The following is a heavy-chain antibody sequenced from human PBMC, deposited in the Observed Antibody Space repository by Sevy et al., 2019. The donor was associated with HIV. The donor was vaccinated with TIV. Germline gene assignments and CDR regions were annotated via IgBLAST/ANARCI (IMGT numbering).Heavy chain of an antibody. CDR2: ICGRGGST. V-gene: IGHV3-23*01. Sequence: GGSLRLSCAASGFTFSSYAMSWVRQAPGKGLEWVSAICGRGGSTYYADSVKGRFTISRDNSKNTRYLQMNSLRAEDTAVYYCAKGGDGSGSFDAFDIWGQGTMVTVSS. CDR3: AKGGDGSGSFDAFDI. D-gene: IGHD3-10*01. CDR1: GFTFSSYA. J-gene: IGHJ3*02.